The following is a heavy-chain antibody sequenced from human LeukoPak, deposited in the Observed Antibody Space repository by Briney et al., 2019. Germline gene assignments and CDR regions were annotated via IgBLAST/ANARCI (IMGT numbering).Heavy chain of an antibody. CDR2: TYYRSKWDN. CDR1: GDSVSSTRAA. V-gene: IGHV6-1*01. CDR3: ARDAYYDSSGALDY. J-gene: IGHJ4*02. Sequence: SQTLSLTCVISGDSVSSTRAAWNWIRQSPSRGLEWLGRTYYRSKWDNDYAVSVKSRIAINPDTSKNQFSLHLNSVTPEDTAVYYCARDAYYDSSGALDYWGQGTQVTVSS. D-gene: IGHD3-22*01.